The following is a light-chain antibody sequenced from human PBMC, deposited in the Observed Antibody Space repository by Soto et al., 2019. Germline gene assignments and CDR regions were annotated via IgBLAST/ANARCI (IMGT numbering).Light chain of an antibody. Sequence: QSVLTQPASVSGSPGQSITISCTGTSSDVGGYNYVSWYQQHQGKAPKLMIYDVSNRPSGVSNRFSGSKSGNTASLTISGLQAEDEADYYCSSYTSSSTLDFGTGTKVTVL. CDR2: DVS. J-gene: IGLJ1*01. V-gene: IGLV2-14*01. CDR1: SSDVGGYNY. CDR3: SSYTSSSTLD.